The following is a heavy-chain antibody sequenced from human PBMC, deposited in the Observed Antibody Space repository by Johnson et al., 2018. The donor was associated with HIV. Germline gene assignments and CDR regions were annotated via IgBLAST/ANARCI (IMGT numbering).Heavy chain of an antibody. CDR3: AKDQHGPLVPTVMRDDAFDI. V-gene: IGHV3-43D*04. J-gene: IGHJ3*02. CDR1: GFTFDDYA. Sequence: VQLVESGGGVVRPGGSLRLSCAASGFTFDDYAMHWVRQAPGKGLEWVSLISWDGGSTYYADSVKGRFTISRANAKNSLYLQMNSLGAGDTAVYYCAKDQHGPLVPTVMRDDAFDIWGQGTMVTVSS. D-gene: IGHD5-12*01. CDR2: ISWDGGST.